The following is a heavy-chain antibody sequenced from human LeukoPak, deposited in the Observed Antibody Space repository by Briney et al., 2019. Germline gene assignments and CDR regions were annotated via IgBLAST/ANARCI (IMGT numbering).Heavy chain of an antibody. CDR3: ARVSPHDSSGYYPGVGFDP. CDR1: GFTFSTYS. J-gene: IGHJ5*02. D-gene: IGHD3-22*01. Sequence: GGSLRLSCAASGFTFSTYSMHWVRQAPGKGLEWVSSISSSSSYIYYADSVKGRFTISRDNAKNSLYLQMNSLRAEDTAVYYCARVSPHDSSGYYPGVGFDPWGQGTLVTVSS. V-gene: IGHV3-21*01. CDR2: ISSSSSYI.